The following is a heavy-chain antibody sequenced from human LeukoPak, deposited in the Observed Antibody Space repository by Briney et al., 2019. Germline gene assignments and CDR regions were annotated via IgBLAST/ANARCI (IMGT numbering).Heavy chain of an antibody. CDR3: ARAGYSGFDSYY. CDR1: GLNVNNNY. V-gene: IGHV3-48*02. J-gene: IGHJ4*02. D-gene: IGHD5-12*01. CDR2: ISSRSGTI. Sequence: PGGSLRLSCAASGLNVNNNYMTWIRQAPGKGLEWVSLISSRSGTIYYADSVKGRFTISRDNAKNSLYLQMNSLRDDDTAVYYCARAGYSGFDSYYWGQGTLVTVSS.